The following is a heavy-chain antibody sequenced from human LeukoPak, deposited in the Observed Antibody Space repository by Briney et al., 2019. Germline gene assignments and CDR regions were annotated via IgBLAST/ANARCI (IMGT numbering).Heavy chain of an antibody. Sequence: ASVKVSCKASTYISSDFGISWVRLAPGGGLEWMGWVSGDNGQTNYGHKFYGRVAMTMETSTNTASMELRGLRSDDTAIYYCARVYLYTTGWSAAYYYFMDVWGKGTTVIVSS. V-gene: IGHV1-18*01. CDR2: VSGDNGQT. CDR3: ARVYLYTTGWSAAYYYFMDV. J-gene: IGHJ6*03. D-gene: IGHD3-16*02. CDR1: TYISSDFG.